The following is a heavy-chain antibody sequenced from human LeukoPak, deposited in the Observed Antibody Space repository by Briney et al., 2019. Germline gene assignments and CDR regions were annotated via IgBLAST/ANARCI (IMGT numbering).Heavy chain of an antibody. CDR3: ARDKGDGQQPYFDY. D-gene: IGHD6-13*01. CDR2: MNPNSGNT. J-gene: IGHJ4*02. Sequence: ASVKVSCKASGYTFTSYDINWVRQATGQGLEWMGWMNPNSGNTGYAQKFQGRVTMTRNTSISTAYMELSSLRSEDTAVYYCARDKGDGQQPYFDYWGQGTLVTVSS. V-gene: IGHV1-8*01. CDR1: GYTFTSYD.